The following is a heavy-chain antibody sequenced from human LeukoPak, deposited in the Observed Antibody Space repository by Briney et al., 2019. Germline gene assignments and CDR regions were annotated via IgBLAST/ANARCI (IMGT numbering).Heavy chain of an antibody. CDR3: ARGQWLALKYFDY. CDR2: INHSGSP. D-gene: IGHD6-19*01. V-gene: IGHV4-34*01. CDR1: GGSFSGYY. Sequence: SETLSLTCAVCGGSFSGYYWSWIRPPPGKGLEWIGEINHSGSPNYNPSLKSRVTISVDTSKNQFSLKLSSVTAADTAVYYCARGQWLALKYFDYWGQGTLVTVSS. J-gene: IGHJ4*02.